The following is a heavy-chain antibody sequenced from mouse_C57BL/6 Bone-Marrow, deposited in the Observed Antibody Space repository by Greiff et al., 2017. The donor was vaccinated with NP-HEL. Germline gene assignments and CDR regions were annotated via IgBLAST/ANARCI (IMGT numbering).Heavy chain of an antibody. V-gene: IGHV5-12*01. J-gene: IGHJ2*01. Sequence: EVKVEESGGGLVQPGGSLKLSCAASGFTFSDYYMYWVRQTPEKRLEWVAYISNGGGSTYYPDTVKGRFTISRDNAKNTLYLQMSRLKSEDTAMYYCARQRAKLYFDYWGQGTTLTVSS. CDR2: ISNGGGST. CDR1: GFTFSDYY. D-gene: IGHD1-1*01. CDR3: ARQRAKLYFDY.